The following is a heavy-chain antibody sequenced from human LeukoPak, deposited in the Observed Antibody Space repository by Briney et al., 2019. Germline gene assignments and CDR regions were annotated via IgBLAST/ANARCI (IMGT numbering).Heavy chain of an antibody. CDR1: GFTFSSYT. V-gene: IGHV3-30-3*01. CDR3: ARGVVPTAPPAPVDY. CDR2: ISYDGSNK. Sequence: PGRSLRLSCAVSGFTFSSYTMHWVRQAPGKGLEWVAVISYDGSNKYYADSVKGRFTISRNNSKNTLYLQMNSLRAEDTAIYYCARGVVPTAPPAPVDYWGQGTLVTVSS. J-gene: IGHJ4*02. D-gene: IGHD2-2*01.